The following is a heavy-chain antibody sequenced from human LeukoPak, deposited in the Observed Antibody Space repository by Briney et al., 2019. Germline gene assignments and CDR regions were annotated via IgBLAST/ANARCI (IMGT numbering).Heavy chain of an antibody. D-gene: IGHD3-10*01. Sequence: SLYHSGNSNYNPSLKSRVTMSVDTSKNQFSLQLTSMTAADTAIYYCTRHQTNFYGSGAPFDPWGQGTLVTVSS. V-gene: IGHV4-39*01. CDR3: TRHQTNFYGSGAPFDP. CDR2: LYHSGNS. J-gene: IGHJ5*02.